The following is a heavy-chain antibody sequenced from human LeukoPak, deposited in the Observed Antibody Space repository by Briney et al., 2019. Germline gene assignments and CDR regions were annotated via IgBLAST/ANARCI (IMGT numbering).Heavy chain of an antibody. CDR1: EFTFRDYC. V-gene: IGHV3-23*01. CDR3: AKGGHYSFFDY. D-gene: IGHD4-11*01. J-gene: IGHJ4*02. CDR2: ISGDGTET. Sequence: GGSLRLSCAASEFTFRDYCMRWIRQAPRRGLEWVSTISGDGTETFYADSVKGRFTISRDNSKNTHYLQMSSLRAEDTGIYYCAKGGHYSFFDYWGQGTLVTVSS.